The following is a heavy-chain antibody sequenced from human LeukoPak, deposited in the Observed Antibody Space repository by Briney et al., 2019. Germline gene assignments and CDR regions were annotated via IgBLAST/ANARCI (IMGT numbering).Heavy chain of an antibody. J-gene: IGHJ4*02. CDR1: GFTFSSYG. Sequence: PGGSLRLSCAASGFTFSSYGMHWVRQAPGKGLEWVAVIWYDGSNKYYADSVKGRFTISRDNSKNTLYLQMNSLRAEDTAVYNCAKDYCSGGSCYSDYWGQGTLVTVSS. D-gene: IGHD2-15*01. CDR3: AKDYCSGGSCYSDY. V-gene: IGHV3-33*06. CDR2: IWYDGSNK.